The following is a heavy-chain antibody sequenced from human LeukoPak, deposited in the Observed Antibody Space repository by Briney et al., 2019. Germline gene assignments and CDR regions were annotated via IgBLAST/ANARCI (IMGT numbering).Heavy chain of an antibody. J-gene: IGHJ4*02. CDR1: GGSTSYYY. Sequence: SETLSLTCTVSGGSTSYYYWSWIRQPPGEGLEWIGYIYYSGDTNYSPSLKSRITLSVDTSKNQFSLKLSSVTAADTAVYYCARGRPAAGTRHWGQGTLVTVSS. CDR2: IYYSGDT. CDR3: ARGRPAAGTRH. D-gene: IGHD6-13*01. V-gene: IGHV4-59*12.